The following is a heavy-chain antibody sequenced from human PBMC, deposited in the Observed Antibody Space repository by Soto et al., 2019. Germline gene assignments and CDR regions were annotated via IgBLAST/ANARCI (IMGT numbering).Heavy chain of an antibody. Sequence: QVQLQESGPGLVKPSQTLSLTCTVSGGSISSGGYYWSWIRQHPGKGLEWIGYIYYSGSTYYNPSLKIRVTISVDTSKNQFSLKLSSVTAADTAVYYCAREYYDILTGYPDAFDIWGQGTMVTVSS. D-gene: IGHD3-9*01. CDR2: IYYSGST. V-gene: IGHV4-31*03. CDR3: AREYYDILTGYPDAFDI. CDR1: GGSISSGGYY. J-gene: IGHJ3*02.